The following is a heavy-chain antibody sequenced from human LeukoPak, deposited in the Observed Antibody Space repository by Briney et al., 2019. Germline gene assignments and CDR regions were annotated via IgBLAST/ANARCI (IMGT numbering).Heavy chain of an antibody. V-gene: IGHV4-59*01. CDR1: GGSISSYY. CDR3: ARTTTVRGTYYMDV. J-gene: IGHJ6*03. CDR2: IYYSGYT. Sequence: PSETLSLTCTVSGGSISSYYWSWIRQPPGKGLEWIGYIYYSGYTNYNPSLKSRVTIPVDTSKNQFSLKLSSVTAADTAVYYCARTTTVRGTYYMDVWGKGTTVTISS. D-gene: IGHD3-10*01.